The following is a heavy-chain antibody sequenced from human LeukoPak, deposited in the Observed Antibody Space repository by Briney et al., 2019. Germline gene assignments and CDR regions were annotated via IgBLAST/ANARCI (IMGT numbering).Heavy chain of an antibody. D-gene: IGHD6-19*01. CDR3: AAVTTLGSGWDY. CDR2: ISGSGGNT. CDR1: GFTFSSYA. Sequence: GGSLRLSCAASGFTFSSYAMSWVRQAPGKGLEWVSAISGSGGNTYYADSLKGRFTISRDHFKNTLYLQMNRLRAEDTAIYYCAAVTTLGSGWDYWGQGTLVTVSS. V-gene: IGHV3-23*01. J-gene: IGHJ4*02.